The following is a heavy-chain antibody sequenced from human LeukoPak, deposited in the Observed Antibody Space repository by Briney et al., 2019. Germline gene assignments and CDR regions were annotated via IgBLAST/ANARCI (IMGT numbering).Heavy chain of an antibody. D-gene: IGHD5-18*01. CDR1: GFTFSSYA. CDR3: AKDMGIQLWLSDY. CDR2: ISGSGGST. V-gene: IGHV3-23*01. Sequence: PGGSLRLSCAASGFTFSSYAMSWVRQAPGKGLEWVSAISGSGGSTYYADSVKGRFTISRDNSENTLYLQTNSLRAEDTAVYYCAKDMGIQLWLSDYWGQGTLVTVSS. J-gene: IGHJ4*02.